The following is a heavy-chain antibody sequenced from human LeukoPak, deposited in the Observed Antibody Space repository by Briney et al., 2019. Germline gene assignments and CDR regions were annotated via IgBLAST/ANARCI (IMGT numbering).Heavy chain of an antibody. D-gene: IGHD6-6*01. CDR2: IYHSGST. CDR3: ARGYSSSSD. CDR1: GYSISSGYY. J-gene: IGHJ4*02. Sequence: SETLSLTCTVSGYSISSGYYWGWIRQPPGKGLEWIGSIYHSGSTYYNPSLKSRVTISVDTSKNQFSLKLSSVTAADTAVYYCARGYSSSSDWGQGTLVTVSS. V-gene: IGHV4-38-2*02.